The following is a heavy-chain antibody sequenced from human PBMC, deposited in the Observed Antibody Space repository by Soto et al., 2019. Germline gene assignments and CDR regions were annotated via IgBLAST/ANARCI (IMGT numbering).Heavy chain of an antibody. D-gene: IGHD3-22*01. CDR2: INPNGGGT. CDR3: ARGLYDSSGYYYFDY. V-gene: IGHV1-2*04. J-gene: IGHJ4*02. CDR1: GYTLTGYY. Sequence: VASVKVSCKASGYTLTGYYMHWVRQAPGQGLEWMGWINPNGGGTNYAQKFQGWVTMTRDTSISTAYMELSRLRSDDTAVYYCARGLYDSSGYYYFDYWGQGTLVTVSS.